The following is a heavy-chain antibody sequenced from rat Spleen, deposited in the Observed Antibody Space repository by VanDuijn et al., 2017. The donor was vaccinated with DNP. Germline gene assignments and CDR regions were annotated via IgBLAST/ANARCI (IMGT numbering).Heavy chain of an antibody. J-gene: IGHJ2*01. CDR2: IGSDGYAP. D-gene: IGHD4-3*01. CDR3: VRWNSGHFDY. V-gene: IGHV5-22*01. CDR1: GFTFSNYG. Sequence: EVQLVESGGDFVPPGRSLKLSCAASGFTFSNYGMAWVRQAPTRGLEWVAYIGSDGYAPYYGVSVKGRFTISRDNAKSTLYLQMNSLRSEDMATYYCVRWNSGHFDYWGQGVMVTVSS.